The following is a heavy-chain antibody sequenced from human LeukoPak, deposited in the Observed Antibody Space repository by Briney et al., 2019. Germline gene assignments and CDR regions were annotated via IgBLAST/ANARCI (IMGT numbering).Heavy chain of an antibody. Sequence: GGSLRLSCAASGFTFSSYGMHWVRQAPGKGLEWVAFIRYDGSNKYYADSVKGRFTISRDNSKNTLYLQMNSLRAEDTAVYYCARDLSSDILTGHDAFDIWGQGTMVTVSS. D-gene: IGHD3-9*01. V-gene: IGHV3-30*02. CDR1: GFTFSSYG. J-gene: IGHJ3*02. CDR2: IRYDGSNK. CDR3: ARDLSSDILTGHDAFDI.